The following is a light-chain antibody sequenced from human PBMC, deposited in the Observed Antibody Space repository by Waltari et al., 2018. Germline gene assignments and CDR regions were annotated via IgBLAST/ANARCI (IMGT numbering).Light chain of an antibody. Sequence: IVLTQSPGTLSLSPGERATLSCRASQSISKYLVWYQQKPGQAPRLLSYEASIRATGIPDRFSGSGSGTDFSLIISRLEPEDFAVYYCQKYEALPATFGQGTKVEIK. CDR2: EAS. J-gene: IGKJ1*01. CDR1: QSISKY. V-gene: IGKV3-20*01. CDR3: QKYEALPAT.